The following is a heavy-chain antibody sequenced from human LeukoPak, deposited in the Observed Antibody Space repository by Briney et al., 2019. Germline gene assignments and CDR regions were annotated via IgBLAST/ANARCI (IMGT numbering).Heavy chain of an antibody. D-gene: IGHD2-21*02. CDR2: IKQDGSEK. Sequence: HPGGSLTLSCAASGIILSSYWMSWVRQAPGKGLEWVANIKQDGSEKYYVDSVKGRFTISRDNAKNSLYLQMNSLRAEDTAVYYCARGTSYCGGDCYNEYYFDYWGQGTLVTVSS. CDR3: ARGTSYCGGDCYNEYYFDY. J-gene: IGHJ4*02. V-gene: IGHV3-7*01. CDR1: GIILSSYW.